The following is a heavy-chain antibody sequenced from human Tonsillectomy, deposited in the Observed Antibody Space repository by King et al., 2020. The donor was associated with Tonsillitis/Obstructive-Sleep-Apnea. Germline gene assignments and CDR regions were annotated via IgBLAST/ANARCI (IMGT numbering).Heavy chain of an antibody. J-gene: IGHJ5*02. Sequence: VQLVQSGGGLVKPGGSLKLSCAASGFTFSTYSMNWVRQAPGNGLEWVASISNGGGYIYYADSVKGRFTISRDNAKNSLYLQMTSLRAEDTAVYYCAKGTYGGYGDRYWLDPWGQGALVTVSS. D-gene: IGHD2-21*01. CDR2: ISNGGGYI. CDR3: AKGTYGGYGDRYWLDP. CDR1: GFTFSTYS. V-gene: IGHV3-21*01.